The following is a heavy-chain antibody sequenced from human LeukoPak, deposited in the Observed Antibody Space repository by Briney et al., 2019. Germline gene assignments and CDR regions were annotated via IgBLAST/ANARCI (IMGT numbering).Heavy chain of an antibody. CDR3: ARFNGDYYRIDY. J-gene: IGHJ4*02. CDR1: GFIFDDYG. Sequence: PGGSLRLSCAASGFIFDDYGMSWVRQAPGKGLEWVSGINWDGGSTGYADSVKGRFTISRDNAKNSLYLQMNSLRAEDTALYYCARFNGDYYRIDYWGQGTLVTVSS. D-gene: IGHD4-17*01. V-gene: IGHV3-20*04. CDR2: INWDGGST.